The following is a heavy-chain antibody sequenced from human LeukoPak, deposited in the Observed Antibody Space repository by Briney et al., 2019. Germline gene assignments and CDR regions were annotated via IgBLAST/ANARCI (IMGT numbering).Heavy chain of an antibody. CDR2: INHSGST. CDR1: GGSISSYY. D-gene: IGHD3-10*01. Sequence: SETLSLTCTVSGGSISSYYWSWIRQPPGKGLEWIGEINHSGSTNYNPSLKSRVTISVDTSKNQFSLKLSSVTAADTAVYYCARPAQRYYYGSGSFYYFDYWGQGTLVTVSS. V-gene: IGHV4-34*01. CDR3: ARPAQRYYYGSGSFYYFDY. J-gene: IGHJ4*02.